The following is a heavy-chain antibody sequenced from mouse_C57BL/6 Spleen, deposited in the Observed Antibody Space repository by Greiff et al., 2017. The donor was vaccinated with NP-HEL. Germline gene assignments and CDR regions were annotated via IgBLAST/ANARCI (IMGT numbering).Heavy chain of an antibody. V-gene: IGHV1-82*01. Sequence: VQLQQSGPELVKPGASVKISCKASGYAFSSSWMNWVKQRPGKGLEWIGRIYPGDGDTNYNGKFKGKATLTADKSSSTAYMQLSSLTSEDSAVYFCARGQTAQDYWGQGTTLTVSS. CDR2: IYPGDGDT. J-gene: IGHJ2*01. CDR3: ARGQTAQDY. CDR1: GYAFSSSW. D-gene: IGHD3-2*02.